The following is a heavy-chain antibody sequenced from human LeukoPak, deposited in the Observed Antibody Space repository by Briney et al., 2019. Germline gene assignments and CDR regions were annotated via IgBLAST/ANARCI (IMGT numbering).Heavy chain of an antibody. Sequence: PSETLSLTCTVSGASTRSNNYYWAWIRQPPGKGLEWIGEINHSGSTNYNPSLKSRVTISVDTSKNQFSLKLSSVTAADTAVYYCARGTAAGRFDPWGQGTLVTVSS. D-gene: IGHD6-13*01. V-gene: IGHV4-39*07. J-gene: IGHJ5*02. CDR3: ARGTAAGRFDP. CDR2: INHSGST. CDR1: GASTRSNNYY.